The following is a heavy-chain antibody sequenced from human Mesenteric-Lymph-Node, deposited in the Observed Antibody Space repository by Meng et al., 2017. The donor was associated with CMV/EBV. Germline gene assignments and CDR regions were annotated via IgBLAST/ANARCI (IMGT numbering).Heavy chain of an antibody. J-gene: IGHJ6*02. CDR2: ISSSSSYI. D-gene: IGHD6-6*01. V-gene: IGHV3-21*01. Sequence: GGSLRLSCAASGFTFSGSAMHWVRQAPGKGLEWVSSISSSSSYIYYADSVKGRFTISRDNAKNSLYLQMNSLRAEDTAVYYCARVEQLVLFNYYYYGMDVWGQGTTVTVSS. CDR1: GFTFSGSA. CDR3: ARVEQLVLFNYYYYGMDV.